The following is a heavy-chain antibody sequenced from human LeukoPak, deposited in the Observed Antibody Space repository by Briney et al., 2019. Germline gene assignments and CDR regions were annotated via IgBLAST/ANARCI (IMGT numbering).Heavy chain of an antibody. V-gene: IGHV4-39*02. CDR3: ARVADSSGWFGDYLDN. J-gene: IGHJ4*02. CDR2: IYHSGNT. Sequence: SETLSLTCSVSGASITSTSYYWGWVRQPQGQGLEWIVNIYHSGNTYYTSSLRSRAIFSVNTSKNLFPLNHTLVTGAATAVYFCARVADSSGWFGDYLDNWGRGTLVTVSS. CDR1: GASITSTSYY. D-gene: IGHD6-19*01.